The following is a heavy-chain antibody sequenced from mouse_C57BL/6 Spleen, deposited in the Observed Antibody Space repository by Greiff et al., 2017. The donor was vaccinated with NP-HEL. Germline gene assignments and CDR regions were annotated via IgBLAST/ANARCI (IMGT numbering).Heavy chain of an antibody. J-gene: IGHJ2*01. CDR2: IDPSDSYT. CDR1: GYTFTSYW. D-gene: IGHD1-1*02. Sequence: QVQLKQPGAELVMPGASVKLSCKASGYTFTSYWMHWVKQRPGQGLEWIGEIDPSDSYTNYNQKFKGKSTLTVDKSSSTAYMQLSSLTSEDSAVYYCARGGMGFFFDYWGQGTTLTVSS. CDR3: ARGGMGFFFDY. V-gene: IGHV1-69*01.